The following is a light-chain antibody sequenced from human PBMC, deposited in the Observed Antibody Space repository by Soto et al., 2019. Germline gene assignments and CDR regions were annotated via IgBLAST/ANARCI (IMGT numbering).Light chain of an antibody. Sequence: EIVLTQSPVPLSLSPGASAALSCRASQSITSNCLVWYRQKPGQAPRLLSYALSSRAAGIPDRSSGSGTGTDFTLTITRLEPEESARYDCQQHSKPPWTFGQGTRGE. V-gene: IGKV3D-20*02. J-gene: IGKJ1*01. CDR3: QQHSKPPWT. CDR1: QSITSNC. CDR2: ALS.